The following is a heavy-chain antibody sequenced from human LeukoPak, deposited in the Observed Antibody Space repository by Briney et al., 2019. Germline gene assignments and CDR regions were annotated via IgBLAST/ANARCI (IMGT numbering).Heavy chain of an antibody. Sequence: SETLSLTCDVYGGSFSNYYWRGIRQTPGKGLEWIGEINHSGSTNYNPSLKSRVTISVDTSKNQFSLKLNSVTAADTAVYYCARGYDSSGYIYYYYYMDVWGKGTTVTVSS. CDR3: ARGYDSSGYIYYYYYMDV. CDR1: GGSFSNYY. J-gene: IGHJ6*03. D-gene: IGHD3-22*01. V-gene: IGHV4-34*01. CDR2: INHSGST.